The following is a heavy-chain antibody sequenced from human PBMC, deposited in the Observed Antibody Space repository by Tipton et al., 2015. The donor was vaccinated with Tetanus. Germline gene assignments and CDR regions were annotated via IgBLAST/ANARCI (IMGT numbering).Heavy chain of an antibody. Sequence: SLRLSCAASGFPFTTYGMTWVRLAPGKGLEWVAVITGSGVGTYYSDSVKGRLTVSRDNSRNTLYLQLNSLRVEDTAVYYCARGPHTIRTANHRGFDYWGQGTKVTVSS. J-gene: IGHJ4*02. V-gene: IGHV3-23*01. CDR1: GFPFTTYG. CDR3: ARGPHTIRTANHRGFDY. D-gene: IGHD3-10*01. CDR2: ITGSGVGT.